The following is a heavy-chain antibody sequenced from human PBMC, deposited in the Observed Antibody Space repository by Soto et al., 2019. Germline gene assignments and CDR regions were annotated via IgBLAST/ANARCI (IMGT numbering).Heavy chain of an antibody. J-gene: IGHJ6*02. V-gene: IGHV4-39*01. CDR2: IFYSGST. Sequence: SETLSLTCTGSGGSISSSSYYWGWIRQPPGKGLEWIGRIFYSGSTYYIPSLKSRVTLSVYTSKNQFSLKLSSVTAADTAVYYCARHLTYCSAGSCYSDFPYYGMDVWGQGTTVS. CDR1: GGSISSSSYY. D-gene: IGHD2-15*01. CDR3: ARHLTYCSAGSCYSDFPYYGMDV.